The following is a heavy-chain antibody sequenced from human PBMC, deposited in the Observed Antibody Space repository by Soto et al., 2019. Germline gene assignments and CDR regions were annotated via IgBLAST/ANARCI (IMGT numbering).Heavy chain of an antibody. V-gene: IGHV3-7*01. J-gene: IGHJ4*02. D-gene: IGHD3-10*01. CDR3: ARELSWSGRDY. Sequence: EVQLVESGGGLVQPGGSLRLSCAASGFRFNTNWMSWVRQAPGKGLEWVANIKHDGSERNHVDSVRGRFTISIDNAKSSLDLQMNSLRVEDTAVYYCARELSWSGRDYWGQGTLVIVSP. CDR1: GFRFNTNW. CDR2: IKHDGSER.